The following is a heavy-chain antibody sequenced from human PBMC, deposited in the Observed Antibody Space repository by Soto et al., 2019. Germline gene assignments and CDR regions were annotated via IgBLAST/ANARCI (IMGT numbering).Heavy chain of an antibody. V-gene: IGHV3-15*01. CDR3: ATCGGDCYLNY. J-gene: IGHJ4*02. Sequence: PGGSLRLSCAASGFTFSNAWMNWVRQAPGKGLEWVGRIKSETTGGAVDYAAPVKGRFTISRDDSGNTLHLQMNSLKTEDTAVYYCATCGGDCYLNYWGQGALVTVSS. CDR2: IKSETTGGAV. D-gene: IGHD2-21*02. CDR1: GFTFSNAW.